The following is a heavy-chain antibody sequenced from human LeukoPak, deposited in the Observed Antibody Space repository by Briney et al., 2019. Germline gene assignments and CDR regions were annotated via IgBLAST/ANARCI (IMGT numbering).Heavy chain of an antibody. CDR1: GGSISNSY. CDR2: IYPTDIT. J-gene: IGHJ3*02. Sequence: SETLSLTCTVSGGSISNSYWSWIRQPAGKGLEWIGRIYPTDITTYNASLKRRVTLSVHTSKNKFSLKVNSVTAADPADYYSARPYTSDYRGAFDIWGQGTMVIVSS. CDR3: ARPYTSDYRGAFDI. V-gene: IGHV4-4*07. D-gene: IGHD6-19*01.